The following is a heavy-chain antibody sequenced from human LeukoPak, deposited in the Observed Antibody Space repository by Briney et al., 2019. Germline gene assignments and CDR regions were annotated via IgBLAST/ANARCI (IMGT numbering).Heavy chain of an antibody. J-gene: IGHJ4*02. CDR1: GYTLTELS. D-gene: IGHD5-12*01. CDR3: ATDREVDIVATIWKGPAQ. CDR2: FDPEDGET. V-gene: IGHV1-24*01. Sequence: GASVKVSCKVSGYTLTELSMHWVRQAPGKGVEWMGGFDPEDGETIYAQKFQGRVTMTEDTSTDTAYMELSSLRSEDTAVYYCATDREVDIVATIWKGPAQWGQGTLVTVSS.